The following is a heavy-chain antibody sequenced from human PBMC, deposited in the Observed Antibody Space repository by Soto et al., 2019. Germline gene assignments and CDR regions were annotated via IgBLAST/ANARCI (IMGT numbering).Heavy chain of an antibody. CDR3: ARGSYDFWSGLTYYYYGMDV. Sequence: GGSLRLSCAASGFTFSSYSMNCVRQAPGKGLEWVSYISSSSSTIYYADSVKGRFTTSRDNAKNSLYLQMNSLRDEDTAVYYCARGSYDFWSGLTYYYYGMDVWAQGTTVTVSS. CDR1: GFTFSSYS. D-gene: IGHD3-3*01. V-gene: IGHV3-48*02. CDR2: ISSSSSTI. J-gene: IGHJ6*02.